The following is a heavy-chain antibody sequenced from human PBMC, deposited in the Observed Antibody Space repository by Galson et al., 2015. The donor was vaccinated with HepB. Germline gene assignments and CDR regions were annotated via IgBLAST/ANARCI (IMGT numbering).Heavy chain of an antibody. CDR2: IKEDGMEK. J-gene: IGHJ3*02. V-gene: IGHV3-7*01. D-gene: IGHD1-20*01. Sequence: SLRLSCAASGFTFSSYWLNWVRQAPGKGLEWVASIKEDGMEKHYVYSVKGRFTISRDYAKNSLYLQMNSLRAEDTAVYYCARDVSLVVLGFFDIWGQGTMVTVS. CDR3: ARDVSLVVLGFFDI. CDR1: GFTFSSYW.